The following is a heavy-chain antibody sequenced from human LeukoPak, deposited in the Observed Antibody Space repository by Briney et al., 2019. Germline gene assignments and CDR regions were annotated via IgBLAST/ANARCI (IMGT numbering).Heavy chain of an antibody. J-gene: IGHJ4*02. V-gene: IGHV1-18*01. CDR1: GYTFTSYG. Sequence: ASVKVSCKASGYTFTSYGIIWVRQAPGQGLEWMGWISAYNGNTNYAQKLQGRVTMTTDTSTSTAYMELRSLRSDDTAVYYCARDRGYYDYVWGSYREFDYWGQGTLVTVSS. D-gene: IGHD3-16*02. CDR3: ARDRGYYDYVWGSYREFDY. CDR2: ISAYNGNT.